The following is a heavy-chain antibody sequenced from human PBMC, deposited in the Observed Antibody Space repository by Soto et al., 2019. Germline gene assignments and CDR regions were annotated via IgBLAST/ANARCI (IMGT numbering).Heavy chain of an antibody. J-gene: IGHJ6*02. CDR3: ARSLYYGSGTPYYYGMDV. V-gene: IGHV4-38-2*01. CDR1: GYSISSGYY. CDR2: IYHSGST. D-gene: IGHD3-10*01. Sequence: SETLSLTCAVSGYSISSGYYWGWIRQPPGKGLEWIGSIYHSGSTYYNPSLKSRVTISVDTSKNQFSLKLSSVTAADTAVYYCARSLYYGSGTPYYYGMDVWGQGTTVT.